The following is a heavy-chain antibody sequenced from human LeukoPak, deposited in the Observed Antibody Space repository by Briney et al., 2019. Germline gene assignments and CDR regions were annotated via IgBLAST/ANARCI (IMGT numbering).Heavy chain of an antibody. CDR3: AKDLNYDFWSGLGN. CDR2: ISYDGTNK. J-gene: IGHJ4*02. Sequence: GGSLRLSCAASGFTFSSYGMHWVRQAPGKGLEWVAVISYDGTNKYYADSVKGRFTISRDNSKNTLYLQMNSLRAEDTAVYYCAKDLNYDFWSGLGNWGQGTLVTVSS. CDR1: GFTFSSYG. D-gene: IGHD3-3*01. V-gene: IGHV3-30*18.